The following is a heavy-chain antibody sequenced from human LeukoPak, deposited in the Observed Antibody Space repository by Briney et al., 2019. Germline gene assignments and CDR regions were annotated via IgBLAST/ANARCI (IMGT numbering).Heavy chain of an antibody. Sequence: GGSLRLSCAASGFVFSNYGMHWVRQAPGKGLEWVAVILYDGSNEYYADSVKGRFTISRDKSKNTLYLQMNSLRAEDTAVYCCAKDATGDYYGSGSLDYWGQGTLVTVSS. CDR1: GFVFSNYG. CDR2: ILYDGSNE. J-gene: IGHJ4*02. CDR3: AKDATGDYYGSGSLDY. D-gene: IGHD3-10*01. V-gene: IGHV3-30*18.